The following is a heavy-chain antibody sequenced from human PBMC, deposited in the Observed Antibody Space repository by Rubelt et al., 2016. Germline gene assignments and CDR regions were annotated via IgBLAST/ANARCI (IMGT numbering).Heavy chain of an antibody. D-gene: IGHD6-13*01. CDR1: S. V-gene: IGHV3-21*01. J-gene: IGHJ6*02. CDR2: ISSSSSYI. Sequence: SMNWVRQAPGKGLEWVSSISSSSSYIYYADSVKGRFTISRDNAKNSLYLQMNSLRAEDTAVYYCARDVSVAAALSTMDVWGQGTTVTVSS. CDR3: ARDVSVAAALSTMDV.